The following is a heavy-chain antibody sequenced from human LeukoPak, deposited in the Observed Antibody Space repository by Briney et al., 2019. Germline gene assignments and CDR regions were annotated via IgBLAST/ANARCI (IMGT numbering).Heavy chain of an antibody. V-gene: IGHV1-46*01. Sequence: GASVKVSCKASGYTFTSYYMHWVRQAPGQGLEWMGIINPSGGSTSYAQKFQGRVTMTRDTSTSTVYMELSSLRSEDTAVYYCARVVYCSGGSCPSHGLPDYWGQGTLVTVSS. CDR1: GYTFTSYY. D-gene: IGHD2-15*01. J-gene: IGHJ4*02. CDR3: ARVVYCSGGSCPSHGLPDY. CDR2: INPSGGST.